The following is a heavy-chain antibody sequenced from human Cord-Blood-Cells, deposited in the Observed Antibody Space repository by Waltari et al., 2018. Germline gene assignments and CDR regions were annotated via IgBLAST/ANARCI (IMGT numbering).Heavy chain of an antibody. Sequence: EVQLLESGGGLVPPGGSLSLACAASGFPCSRYAMSWVRQAPGKGLEWVSAISGSGGSTYYADSVKGRFTISRDNSKNTLYLQMNSLRAEDTAVYYCAKGLVAPPEDAFDIWGQGTMVTVSS. J-gene: IGHJ3*02. CDR2: ISGSGGST. D-gene: IGHD2-15*01. CDR1: GFPCSRYA. V-gene: IGHV3-23*01. CDR3: AKGLVAPPEDAFDI.